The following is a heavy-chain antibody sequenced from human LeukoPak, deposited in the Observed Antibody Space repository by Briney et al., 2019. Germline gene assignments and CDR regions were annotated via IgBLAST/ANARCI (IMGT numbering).Heavy chain of an antibody. CDR1: GGSFSGYY. CDR3: ARGLWFGDENPPYFDY. D-gene: IGHD3-10*01. V-gene: IGHV4-34*01. Sequence: SETLSLTCAVYGGSFSGYYWSWIRQPPGKGLEWIGEINHSGSTNYNPSLKSRVAISVDTSKNQFSLKLSSVTAADTALYYCARGLWFGDENPPYFDYWGQGTLVTVSS. CDR2: INHSGST. J-gene: IGHJ4*02.